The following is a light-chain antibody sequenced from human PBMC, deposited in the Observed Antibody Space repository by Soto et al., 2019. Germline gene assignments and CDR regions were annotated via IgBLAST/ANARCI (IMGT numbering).Light chain of an antibody. CDR3: QQTYSTPLT. J-gene: IGKJ3*01. Sequence: DIQMSQSPSSLSAPVGDRVSITCRASQSISSFLNWYQQKPGKAPKLLIYSASSLQSGVPSMFSGSRSGTDFTLTIYSLQPEDFAPYCCQQTYSTPLTLCPVTKVDI. CDR1: QSISSF. CDR2: SAS. V-gene: IGKV1-39*01.